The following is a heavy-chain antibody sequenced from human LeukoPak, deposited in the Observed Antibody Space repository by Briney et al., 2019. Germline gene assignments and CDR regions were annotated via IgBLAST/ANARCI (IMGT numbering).Heavy chain of an antibody. CDR3: ARHRNIAAAGTDFQY. D-gene: IGHD6-13*01. CDR2: IYPGDSDT. Sequence: GESLKVSCKGSGYSFTSYWIAWVRQMPGKGLEWMGIIYPGDSDTRYSPSFQGQVTISADKSISTAYLQWSSLKASDTATYYCARHRNIAAAGTDFQYWGQGTLVTVSS. CDR1: GYSFTSYW. J-gene: IGHJ1*01. V-gene: IGHV5-51*01.